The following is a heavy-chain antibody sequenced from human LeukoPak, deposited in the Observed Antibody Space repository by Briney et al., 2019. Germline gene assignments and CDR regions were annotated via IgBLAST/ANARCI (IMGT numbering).Heavy chain of an antibody. D-gene: IGHD1-26*01. J-gene: IGHJ4*02. CDR3: ARRGGSGRAFDY. V-gene: IGHV4-39*01. CDR2: IYYTGST. CDR1: GASISGGTYY. Sequence: PSETLSLTCSVSGASISGGTYYWGWIRQPPGKGLEWIGSIYYTGSTYDNPSLKGRVTISVDTSKNQFSLKLSSVTAADTAVYYCARRGGSGRAFDYWGQGTLVTVSS.